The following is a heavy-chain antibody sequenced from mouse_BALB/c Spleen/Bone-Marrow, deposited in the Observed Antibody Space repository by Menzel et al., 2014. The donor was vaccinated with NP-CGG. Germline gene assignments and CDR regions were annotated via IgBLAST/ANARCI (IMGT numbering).Heavy chain of an antibody. CDR3: ARRWLPYAMDY. V-gene: IGHV1-14*01. Sequence: VQLQQSGPELVKPGASVKMSCKASGYTFTSYIMHWVKQKPGQGLEWIGYINPYNDGTKYNEKFKGKATLTSDKSSSXXXXXXSSLTSEDSAVYYCARRWLPYAMDYWRQRTSLTLST. J-gene: IGHJ4*01. D-gene: IGHD2-3*01. CDR1: GYTFTSYI. CDR2: INPYNDGT.